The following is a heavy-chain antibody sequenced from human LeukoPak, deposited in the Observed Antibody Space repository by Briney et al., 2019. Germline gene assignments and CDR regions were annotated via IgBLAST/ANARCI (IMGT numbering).Heavy chain of an antibody. CDR3: ARRYNRGSLDY. CDR2: IYTTGTT. V-gene: IGHV4-4*07. Sequence: SETLSLTCSVSGGSINSYYWGWVRQPAGKGLEWIGRIYTTGTTNYSPSLESRLSMSLDTSKNQFSLTLTSVTAADTAVYYCARRYNRGSLDYWGQGTLATVSS. J-gene: IGHJ4*02. CDR1: GGSINSYY. D-gene: IGHD6-19*01.